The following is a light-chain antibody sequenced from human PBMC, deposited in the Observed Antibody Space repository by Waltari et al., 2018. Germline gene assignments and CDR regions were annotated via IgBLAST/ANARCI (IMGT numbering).Light chain of an antibody. CDR2: DDS. CDR1: NIGSKS. J-gene: IGLJ2*01. Sequence: SHVLTQPPSVSVAPGQTARITCGGNNIGSKSVHWYQQKPGPAPVLGVYDDSDRPSGIPEGFSGSNSGNTATLTISRVEAGDEADYYCQVWDSSSDHVVFGGGTKLTVL. V-gene: IGLV3-21*02. CDR3: QVWDSSSDHVV.